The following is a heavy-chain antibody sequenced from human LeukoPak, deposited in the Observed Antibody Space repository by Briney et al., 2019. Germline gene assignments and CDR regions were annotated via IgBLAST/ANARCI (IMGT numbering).Heavy chain of an antibody. D-gene: IGHD3-22*01. J-gene: IGHJ5*02. CDR2: INHSGST. CDR3: ARGVWNYYDSSGYYYRHNWFDP. V-gene: IGHV4-34*01. CDR1: GGSFSGYY. Sequence: PSETLSLTCAVYGGSFSGYYWSWIRQPPGKGLEWIGEINHSGSTNYNPSLKSRVTISVDTSKNQFSLKLSSVTAADTAVYYCARGVWNYYDSSGYYYRHNWFDPWGQGTLVTVSS.